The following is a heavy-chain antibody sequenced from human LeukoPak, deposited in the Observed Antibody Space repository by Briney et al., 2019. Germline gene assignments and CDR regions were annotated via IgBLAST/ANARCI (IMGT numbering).Heavy chain of an antibody. V-gene: IGHV4-4*02. J-gene: IGHJ4*02. CDR3: ASYHDSSGYRLDY. D-gene: IGHD3-22*01. CDR2: IYHTGST. Sequence: SETLSLTCAVSGGSISSNNWWSWVRQPPGKGLEWIGEIYHTGSTNYNPSLKSRVTMSVDKSKNQFSLKLSSVAAADTAVYYCASYHDSSGYRLDYWGQGTLVTVSS. CDR1: GGSISSNNW.